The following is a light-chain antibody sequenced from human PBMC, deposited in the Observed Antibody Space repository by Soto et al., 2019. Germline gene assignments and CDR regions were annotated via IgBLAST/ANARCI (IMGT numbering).Light chain of an antibody. CDR2: DAS. CDR3: QQYNSYSQWT. V-gene: IGKV1-5*01. J-gene: IGKJ1*01. CDR1: QSISSW. Sequence: DIQMTQSPSTLSASVGDRVTITCRASQSISSWLAWYQQKPGKAPKLLIHDASSLESGVPSRFSGSGSGTEFTLTISSLQPDDFANYYCQQYNSYSQWTFGQGTKV.